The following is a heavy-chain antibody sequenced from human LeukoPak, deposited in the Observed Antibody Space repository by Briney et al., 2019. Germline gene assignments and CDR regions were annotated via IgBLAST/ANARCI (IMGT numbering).Heavy chain of an antibody. V-gene: IGHV5-51*01. CDR3: ANFYGDKDSDFAY. Sequence: AGESLKISCKGSGYSFTNYWIGWVRQMPGKGLEWMGIIHPGNSEIRYSPSFEGQVTISADKSISTAYLQWSSLKASDSAMYYCANFYGDKDSDFAYWGQGTLVTVSS. CDR1: GYSFTNYW. D-gene: IGHD4-23*01. CDR2: IHPGNSEI. J-gene: IGHJ4*02.